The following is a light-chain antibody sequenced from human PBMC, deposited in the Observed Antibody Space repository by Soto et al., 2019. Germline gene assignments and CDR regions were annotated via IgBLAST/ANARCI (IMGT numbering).Light chain of an antibody. CDR1: QSVSSSF. CDR3: QQYGGSPWT. Sequence: EIVLTQSPGTLSLSPRERATLSCRASQSVSSSFLAWYQQKPDQAPRLLIYGASSRATGIPDRFSGSGSRTHFTLTISRLEPEDFVVYYCQQYGGSPWTFGQGTKVEIK. CDR2: GAS. J-gene: IGKJ1*01. V-gene: IGKV3-20*01.